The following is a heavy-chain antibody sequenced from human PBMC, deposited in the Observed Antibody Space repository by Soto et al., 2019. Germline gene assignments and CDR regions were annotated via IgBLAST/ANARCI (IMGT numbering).Heavy chain of an antibody. CDR3: AGGVWRGYSEYYYGMDV. J-gene: IGHJ6*02. CDR2: IIPIFGTP. CDR1: GGTFISYS. V-gene: IGHV1-69*01. Sequence: QVQLVQSGAEKKKPGSSVTVSCKVFGGTFISYSFSWVRQAPGQGPEWMGGIIPIFGTPNYAQKFQGRVTITADGSTSTAYMELSSLRSGDTAVYYCAGGVWRGYSEYYYGMDVWGQGTTVTVSS. D-gene: IGHD3-3*01.